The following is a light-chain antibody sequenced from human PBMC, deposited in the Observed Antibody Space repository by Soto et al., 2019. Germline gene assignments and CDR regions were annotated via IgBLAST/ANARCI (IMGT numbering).Light chain of an antibody. CDR3: QQYGTSPFT. Sequence: EIVLTQSPGTLSLSPGERATLSCRASQSVSNNYLAWYQQTPGQAPRLLISGASNSTTGIPDRFSGSGSAADFPLASSLLEHEDFAVYYCQQYGTSPFTFGPGTKVDLK. CDR2: GAS. CDR1: QSVSNNY. V-gene: IGKV3-20*01. J-gene: IGKJ3*01.